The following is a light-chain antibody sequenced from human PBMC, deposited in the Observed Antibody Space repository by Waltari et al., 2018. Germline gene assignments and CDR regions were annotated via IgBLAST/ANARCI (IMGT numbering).Light chain of an antibody. Sequence: QSVLTQPPSASGTPGQRVTISCSGSTSNIGSNNVDWYQQLPGTAPKLLIYRNDRRPSWVPKRFYRSKSGTSAFRAMSGLQAEDEANDYGAAWDDSLNCAKWALAGGTKLTGL. J-gene: IGLJ3*02. CDR1: TSNIGSNN. CDR3: AAWDDSLNCAKWA. V-gene: IGLV1-44*01. CDR2: RND.